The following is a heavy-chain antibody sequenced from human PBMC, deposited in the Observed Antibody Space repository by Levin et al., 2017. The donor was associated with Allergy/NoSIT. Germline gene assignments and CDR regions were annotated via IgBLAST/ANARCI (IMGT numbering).Heavy chain of an antibody. Sequence: ASVKVSCKASGYSFSGYYIHWVRQAPGQGLERMGWINPHNGDTKYGQKFQGRVTMTGDTSITTVYMELSSLGFDDTAVYYCARDDTFGYWGQGTLVAVSS. J-gene: IGHJ4*02. CDR2: INPHNGDT. CDR1: GYSFSGYY. V-gene: IGHV1-2*02. CDR3: ARDDTFGY. D-gene: IGHD5-18*01.